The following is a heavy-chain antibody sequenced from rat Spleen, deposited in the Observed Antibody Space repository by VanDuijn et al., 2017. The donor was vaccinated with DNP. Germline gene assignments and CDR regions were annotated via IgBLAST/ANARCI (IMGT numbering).Heavy chain of an antibody. J-gene: IGHJ2*01. CDR3: VRSESRYNPFDY. Sequence: QVQLKESGPGLVQPSQTLSLTCTVSGFSLTVYHVHWVRQPPGKALEWMGKMQSGGGTAYSSVLKSRLSISRDTSKSQVFLKMNSVQTEDTAMYFCVRSESRYNPFDYWGQGVMVAVSS. V-gene: IGHV2-27*01. CDR2: MQSGGGT. CDR1: GFSLTVYH. D-gene: IGHD1-5*01.